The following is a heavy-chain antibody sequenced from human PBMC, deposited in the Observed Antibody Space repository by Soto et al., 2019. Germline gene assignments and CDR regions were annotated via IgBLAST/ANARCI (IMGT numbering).Heavy chain of an antibody. J-gene: IGHJ5*02. CDR1: GGSISSGGYY. D-gene: IGHD3-3*01. CDR2: IYYSGST. CDR3: ASQVNRYYDFWSGNNWFDP. V-gene: IGHV4-31*02. Sequence: LCGGSISSGGYYWSWIRQHPGKGLEWIGYIYYSGSTYYNPSLKSRVTISVDTSKNQFSLKLSSVTAADTAVYYCASQVNRYYDFWSGNNWFDPWGQGTLVTVSS.